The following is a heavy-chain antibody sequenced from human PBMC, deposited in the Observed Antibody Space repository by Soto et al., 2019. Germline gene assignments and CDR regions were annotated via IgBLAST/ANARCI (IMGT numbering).Heavy chain of an antibody. D-gene: IGHD2-2*01. CDR1: GFTFSSYS. CDR2: ISSSSSTI. CDR3: ARDWSNVPAAIDY. V-gene: IGHV3-48*01. Sequence: GGSLRLSCAASGFTFSSYSMNWVRQAPGKGLEWVSYISSSSSTIYYADSVKGRFTISRDNAKNSLYLQMNSLRAEDTAVYYCARDWSNVPAAIDYWGHGTLVTVSS. J-gene: IGHJ4*01.